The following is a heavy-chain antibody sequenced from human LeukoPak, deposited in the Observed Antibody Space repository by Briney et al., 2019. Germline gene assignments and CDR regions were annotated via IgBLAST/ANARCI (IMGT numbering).Heavy chain of an antibody. CDR3: TRGVGGGGAFDI. J-gene: IGHJ3*02. V-gene: IGHV3-20*01. CDR2: INWNGGST. CDR1: GFTFGSYD. D-gene: IGHD2-15*01. Sequence: GGSLRLSCAASGFTFGSYDMNWVRQAPGKGLEWVSGINWNGGSTGYADSVKGRFTISRDNAKNSLYLQMDSLRAEDTALYHCTRGVGGGGAFDIWGQGTMVTVSS.